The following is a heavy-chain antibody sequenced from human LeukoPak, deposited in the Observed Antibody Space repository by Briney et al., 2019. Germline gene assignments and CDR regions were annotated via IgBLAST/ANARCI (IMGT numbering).Heavy chain of an antibody. Sequence: PGGSLRLSCAASGFTFSSYAMSWVRQAPGKGLEWVSAISGSGGSTYYADAVTGRITISRDNAKNTLYLQMNSLRAEDTAVYYCAKGYEYSSSWGQGTLVTVSS. CDR2: ISGSGGST. D-gene: IGHD6-6*01. J-gene: IGHJ5*02. CDR1: GFTFSSYA. CDR3: AKGYEYSSS. V-gene: IGHV3-23*01.